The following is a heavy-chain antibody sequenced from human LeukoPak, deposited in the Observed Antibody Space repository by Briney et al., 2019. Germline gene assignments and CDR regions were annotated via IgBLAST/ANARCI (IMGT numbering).Heavy chain of an antibody. V-gene: IGHV3-7*03. Sequence: GGSLRLSCAASGFTFSNYWMSWVRQAPGKEPEWVGDIKTDGSDKYYVGSVKGRFTISRDNAKNSLYLQMNSLRAEDTAVYYCARDSLIQYGSGSYWGFDYWGQGIQVTVSS. D-gene: IGHD3-10*01. J-gene: IGHJ4*02. CDR1: GFTFSNYW. CDR3: ARDSLIQYGSGSYWGFDY. CDR2: IKTDGSDK.